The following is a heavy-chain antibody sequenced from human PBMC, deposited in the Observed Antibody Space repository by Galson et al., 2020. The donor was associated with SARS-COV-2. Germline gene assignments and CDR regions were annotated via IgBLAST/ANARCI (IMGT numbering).Heavy chain of an antibody. D-gene: IGHD6-19*01. CDR3: ARSAGHIAVAGLD. Sequence: GESLKISCKGSGYSFTSYWISWVRQMPGKGLEWMGRIDPSDSYTNYSPSFQGHVTISADKSISTAYLQWSSLKASDTAMYYCARSAGHIAVAGLDWGQGTLVTVSS. CDR2: IDPSDSYT. J-gene: IGHJ4*02. V-gene: IGHV5-10-1*01. CDR1: GYSFTSYW.